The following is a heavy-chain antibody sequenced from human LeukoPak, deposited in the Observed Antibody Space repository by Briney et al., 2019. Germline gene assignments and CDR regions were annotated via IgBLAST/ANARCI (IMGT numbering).Heavy chain of an antibody. Sequence: QSGGSLRLSCAASGFSFSSYWMSWVRQAPGKGLEWVSAISGSGGSTNYADSVKGRVTVSRDNSKSTLYLQMNSLRAEDTAVYYCAKSSYYDSSGYYREYYFDYWGQGTLVTVSS. CDR2: ISGSGGST. J-gene: IGHJ4*02. V-gene: IGHV3-23*01. CDR3: AKSSYYDSSGYYREYYFDY. CDR1: GFSFSSYW. D-gene: IGHD3-22*01.